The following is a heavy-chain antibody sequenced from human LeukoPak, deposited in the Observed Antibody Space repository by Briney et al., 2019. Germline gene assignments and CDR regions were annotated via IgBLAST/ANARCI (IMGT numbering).Heavy chain of an antibody. CDR2: IYASGSA. CDR1: GGSITNYS. V-gene: IGHV4-4*07. CDR3: TTTAYSSAWRFDY. Sequence: PSETLSLTCSVSGGVSGGSITNYSCAWLRQPAGKGLEWIGRIYASGSAAYNPSLYSRVSMSVDTSKNQFSLKLNSVTAADTAVYYCTTTAYSSAWRFDYWGQGALVTVSS. J-gene: IGHJ4*02. D-gene: IGHD6-19*01.